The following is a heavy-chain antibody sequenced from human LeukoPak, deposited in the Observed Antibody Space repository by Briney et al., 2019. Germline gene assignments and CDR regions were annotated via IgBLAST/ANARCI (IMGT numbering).Heavy chain of an antibody. V-gene: IGHV3-21*01. CDR3: ARDRRRYDAFDI. D-gene: IGHD3-9*01. Sequence: PGGSLTLSCAASGFTFSSYSMNWVRQAPGKGLEWVSSISSSSSYIYYADSVKGRFTISRDNAKNSLYLQMNSLRAEDTAVYYCARDRRRYDAFDIWGQGTMVTVSS. CDR2: ISSSSSYI. J-gene: IGHJ3*02. CDR1: GFTFSSYS.